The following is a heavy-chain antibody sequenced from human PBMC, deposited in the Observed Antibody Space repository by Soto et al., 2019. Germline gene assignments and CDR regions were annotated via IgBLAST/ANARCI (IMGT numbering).Heavy chain of an antibody. CDR3: ARSLKNLGYCSGGSCSGESNYFDY. V-gene: IGHV3-66*01. J-gene: IGHJ4*02. Sequence: GESLKISCAASGFTVSSNYMSWVRQAPGKGLEWVSVIYSGGSTYYADSVKGRFTISRDNSKNTLYLQMNSLRAEDTAVYYCARSLKNLGYCSGGSCSGESNYFDYWGQGTLVTVSS. D-gene: IGHD2-15*01. CDR1: GFTVSSNY. CDR2: IYSGGST.